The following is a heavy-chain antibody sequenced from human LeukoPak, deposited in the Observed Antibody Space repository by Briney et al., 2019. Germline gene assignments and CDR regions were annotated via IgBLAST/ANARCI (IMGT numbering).Heavy chain of an antibody. Sequence: GGSLRLSCAASGFTFSSYAMSWVRQAPGKGLEWVSAISGSGGSTYYADSVKGRFTISRDNSKNTLYLQMNSLRAEDTAVYYCARAPQYQPYYFDYWGQGTLVTVSS. D-gene: IGHD2-2*01. V-gene: IGHV3-23*01. CDR3: ARAPQYQPYYFDY. CDR2: ISGSGGST. CDR1: GFTFSSYA. J-gene: IGHJ4*02.